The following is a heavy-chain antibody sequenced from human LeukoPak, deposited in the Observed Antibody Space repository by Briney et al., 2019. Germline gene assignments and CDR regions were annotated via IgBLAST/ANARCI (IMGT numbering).Heavy chain of an antibody. CDR2: ISGSGGST. J-gene: IGHJ4*02. V-gene: IGHV3-23*01. D-gene: IGHD3-22*01. CDR3: AKAEDYYYDSSGYYYIDY. CDR1: GFTFSSYA. Sequence: GGSLRLSCAASGFTFSSYAMSWVRQAPGKGLEGVSAISGSGGSTYYADSVKGRFTISRDNSKNTLYLQMNSLRAEDTAVYYCAKAEDYYYDSSGYYYIDYWGQGTLVTVSS.